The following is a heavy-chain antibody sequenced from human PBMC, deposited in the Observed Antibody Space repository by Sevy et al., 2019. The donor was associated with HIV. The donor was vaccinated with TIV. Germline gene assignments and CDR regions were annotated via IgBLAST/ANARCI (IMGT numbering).Heavy chain of an antibody. CDR2: ISSSGTTL. J-gene: IGHJ4*02. CDR3: VGRRYSYTYSWSYHFDY. V-gene: IGHV3-11*01. CDR1: GLTFSDYY. D-gene: IGHD5-18*01. Sequence: GGSLRLSCAASGLTFSDYYMSWIRRAPGKGLEWLSYISSSGTTLYSADSVKGRFAISRDNAKNSLYLQMNSLRAEDTAVYFCVGRRYSYTYSWSYHFDYWGQGALVTVSS.